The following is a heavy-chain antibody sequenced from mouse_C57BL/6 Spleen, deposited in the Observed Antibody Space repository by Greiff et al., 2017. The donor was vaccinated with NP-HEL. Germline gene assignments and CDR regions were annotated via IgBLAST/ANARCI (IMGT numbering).Heavy chain of an antibody. CDR3: ARRVDYYGSSCDYYAMDY. Sequence: QVTLKESGPGILQSSQTLSLTCSFSGFSLSTSGMGVSWIRQPSGKGLEWLAHIYWDDDKRYNPSLKSRLTISKDTSRNQVFLKITSVDTADTATYYCARRVDYYGSSCDYYAMDYWGQGTSVTVSS. CDR2: IYWDDDK. J-gene: IGHJ4*01. CDR1: GFSLSTSGMG. D-gene: IGHD1-1*01. V-gene: IGHV8-12*01.